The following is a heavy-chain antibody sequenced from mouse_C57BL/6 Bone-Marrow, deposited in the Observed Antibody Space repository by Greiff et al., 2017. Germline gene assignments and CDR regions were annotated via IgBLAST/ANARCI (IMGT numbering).Heavy chain of an antibody. D-gene: IGHD2-3*01. CDR2: IYPGGGYT. CDR1: GYTFTNYW. J-gene: IGHJ4*01. CDR3: ARWLLGMDY. Sequence: QVQLQQSGAELVRPGTSVKMSCKASGYTFTNYWIGWARQRPGHGLEWIGDIYPGGGYTNYNEKFKGQATLSGDKSSSTAYMQFSSLTSEDSAIYYCARWLLGMDYWGQGTSVTVSS. V-gene: IGHV1-63*01.